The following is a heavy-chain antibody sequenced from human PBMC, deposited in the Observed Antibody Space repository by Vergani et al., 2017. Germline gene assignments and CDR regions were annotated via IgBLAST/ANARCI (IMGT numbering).Heavy chain of an antibody. V-gene: IGHV3-23*01. D-gene: IGHD2-15*01. J-gene: IGHJ6*02. Sequence: VQLLESGGGLVQPGGSLRLSCAASGFTFSSYAMSWVRQAPGKGLEWVSAISGSGGSTYYADSVKGRFTISRDNSKNTLYLQMNSLRAEDTAVYYCARESAVAAGYYYGMDVWGQGTTVTVSS. CDR1: GFTFSSYA. CDR3: ARESAVAAGYYYGMDV. CDR2: ISGSGGST.